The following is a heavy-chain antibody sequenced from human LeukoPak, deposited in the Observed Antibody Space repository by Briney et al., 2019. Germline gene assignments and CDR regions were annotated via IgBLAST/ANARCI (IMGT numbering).Heavy chain of an antibody. CDR3: ARGRGRGDFWSGCKY. Sequence: PSETLSLTCTVSGDSISSGDYYWSWIRQPPGKGLEWIGYIYYSGSTNYNPSLKSRVTISVDTSKNQFSLKLSSVTAADTAVYYCARGRGRGDFWSGCKYWGQGTLVTVSS. D-gene: IGHD3-3*01. CDR2: IYYSGST. J-gene: IGHJ4*02. V-gene: IGHV4-61*08. CDR1: GDSISSGDYY.